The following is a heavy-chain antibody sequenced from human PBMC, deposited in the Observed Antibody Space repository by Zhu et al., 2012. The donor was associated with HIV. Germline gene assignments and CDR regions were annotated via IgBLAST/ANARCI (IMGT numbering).Heavy chain of an antibody. CDR3: AKTYYYDSSGYYRADYFDY. Sequence: EVQLLESGGGLVQPGGSLRLSCAASGFTFSSYAMSWVRQAPGKGLEWVSAISGSGGSTYYADSVKGRFTISRDNSKNTLYLQMNSLRAEDTAVYYCAKTYYYDSSGYYRADYFDYVGPGNPGHCLL. J-gene: IGHJ4*02. CDR1: GFTFSSYA. V-gene: IGHV3-23*01. D-gene: IGHD3-22*01. CDR2: ISGSGGST.